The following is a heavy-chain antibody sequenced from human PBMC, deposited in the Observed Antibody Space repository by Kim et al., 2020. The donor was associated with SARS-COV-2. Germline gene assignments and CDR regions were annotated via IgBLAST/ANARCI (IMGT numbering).Heavy chain of an antibody. D-gene: IGHD3-10*01. CDR1: GFTFSSYW. J-gene: IGHJ3*02. V-gene: IGHV3-74*01. CDR2: INSDGSST. CDR3: ASHNLGYGSGSYYDAFDI. Sequence: GGSLRLSCAASGFTFSSYWMHWVRQAPGKGLVWVSRINSDGSSTSYADSVKGRFTISRDNAKNTLYLQMNSLRAEDTAVYYCASHNLGYGSGSYYDAFDIWGQGTMVTVSS.